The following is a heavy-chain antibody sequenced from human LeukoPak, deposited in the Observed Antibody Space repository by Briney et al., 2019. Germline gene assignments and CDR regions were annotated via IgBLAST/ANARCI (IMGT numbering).Heavy chain of an antibody. Sequence: SETLSLTCTVSGGSISSYYWSWIRQPPGKGLEWIGYIHYSGSTNYNPSLKSRVTISVDTSKNQFSLKLNSMTAADTAVYYCARGLAVAGTGLVHYYMDVWGKGTTVTISS. CDR2: IHYSGST. CDR1: GGSISSYY. J-gene: IGHJ6*03. D-gene: IGHD6-19*01. CDR3: ARGLAVAGTGLVHYYMDV. V-gene: IGHV4-59*01.